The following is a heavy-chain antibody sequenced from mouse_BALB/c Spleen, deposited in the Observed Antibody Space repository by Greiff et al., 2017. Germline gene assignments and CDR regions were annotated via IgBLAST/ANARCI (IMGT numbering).Heavy chain of an antibody. J-gene: IGHJ3*01. CDR3: TRASPRKAWFAY. V-gene: IGHV1S81*02. Sequence: QVQLKQPGAELVKPGASVKLSCKASGYTFTSYYMYWVKQRPGQGLEWIGGINPSNGGTNFNEKFKSKATLTVDKSSSTAYMQLSSLTSEDSAVYYCTRASPRKAWFAYWGQGTLVTVSA. CDR2: INPSNGGT. CDR1: GYTFTSYY. D-gene: IGHD6-1*01.